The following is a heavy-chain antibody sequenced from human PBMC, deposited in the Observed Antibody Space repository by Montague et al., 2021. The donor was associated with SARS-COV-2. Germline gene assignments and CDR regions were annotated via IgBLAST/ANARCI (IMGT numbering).Heavy chain of an antibody. CDR3: ARQGCGSYYDWFDP. Sequence: SETLSLTCTVSGGSISSSSYYWGWIRQPPGKGLEWIGSIYYSGSTYYNPSLKSRVTISVDTSKNQFSLKLSSVTAADTAVYYCARQGCGSYYDWFDPWGQGILVTVSS. CDR2: IYYSGST. D-gene: IGHD1-26*01. CDR1: GGSISSSSYY. J-gene: IGHJ5*02. V-gene: IGHV4-39*01.